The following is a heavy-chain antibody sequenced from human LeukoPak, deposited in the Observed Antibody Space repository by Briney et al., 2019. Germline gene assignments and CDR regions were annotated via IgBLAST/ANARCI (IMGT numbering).Heavy chain of an antibody. CDR1: GFTFSSYS. Sequence: GGSLRLSCVASGFTFSSYSMIWVRQAPGKGLEWVSYISSSSSYIYYADSMKGRFTISRDNAKSSLYLQMNSLRAEDTAVYYCAREGNMVVTPGSFDIWGQGTMVTVSS. CDR2: ISSSSSYI. CDR3: AREGNMVVTPGSFDI. J-gene: IGHJ3*02. D-gene: IGHD4-23*01. V-gene: IGHV3-21*01.